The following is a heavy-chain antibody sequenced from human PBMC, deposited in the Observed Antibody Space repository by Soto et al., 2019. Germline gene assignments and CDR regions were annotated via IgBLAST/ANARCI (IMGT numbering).Heavy chain of an antibody. Sequence: GGSLRLSCAASGFTVSDNYMNWVRQAPGKGLEWVSVIYSGGSTYYTDSVKGRFTISRDNSKNTLYLQMNSLRAEDTAVYYCARGYPTGGNGLDVWGQGTTVTVSS. D-gene: IGHD2-15*01. CDR2: IYSGGST. CDR3: ARGYPTGGNGLDV. J-gene: IGHJ6*02. V-gene: IGHV3-53*01. CDR1: GFTVSDNY.